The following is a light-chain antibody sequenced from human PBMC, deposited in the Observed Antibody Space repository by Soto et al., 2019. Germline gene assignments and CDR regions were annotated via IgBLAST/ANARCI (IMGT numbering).Light chain of an antibody. CDR2: GAS. CDR3: QQYNNWPPWT. V-gene: IGKV3-15*01. J-gene: IGKJ1*01. CDR1: QSVSSY. Sequence: EIVLTQAPATLSLSPGERATPSCRASQSVSSYSAWYQQKPGQAPRLLIYGASTRATGIPARFSGSGSGTEFTLTISSLQSEDFAVYYCQQYNNWPPWTFGQGTKVDIK.